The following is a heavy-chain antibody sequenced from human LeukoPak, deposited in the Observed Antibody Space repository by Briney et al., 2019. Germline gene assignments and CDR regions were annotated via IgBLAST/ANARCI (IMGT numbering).Heavy chain of an antibody. CDR1: GYSFTSYW. D-gene: IGHD6-13*01. CDR3: ARHLYSGNWYAHDY. J-gene: IGHJ4*02. Sequence: GESLNISCTGSGYSFTSYWIAWVRQMPGKGLEWMGIIYPGDSDTRYSPSFQGQVTISADKSISTAYLQWRSLKASDTAMYYCARHLYSGNWYAHDYWGQGTLVTVSS. CDR2: IYPGDSDT. V-gene: IGHV5-51*01.